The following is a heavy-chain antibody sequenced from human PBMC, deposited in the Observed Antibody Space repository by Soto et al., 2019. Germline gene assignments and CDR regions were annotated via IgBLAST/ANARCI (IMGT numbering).Heavy chain of an antibody. Sequence: QVQLVESGGGLVKPGGSLRISCAASGFTFSDYYMIWIRQAPGKGLEWVSYISRSGADTDFADSVKGRFTVSRDNTKNSLYLQMNSLRGDDTAVYYCARAVRYCTSNSCPEYYYYYYGMDVWGQGTTVTVSS. CDR2: ISRSGADT. D-gene: IGHD2-2*01. V-gene: IGHV3-11*05. J-gene: IGHJ6*02. CDR3: ARAVRYCTSNSCPEYYYYYYGMDV. CDR1: GFTFSDYY.